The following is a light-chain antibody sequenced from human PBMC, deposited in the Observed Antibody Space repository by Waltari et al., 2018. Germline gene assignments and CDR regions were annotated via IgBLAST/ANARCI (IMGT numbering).Light chain of an antibody. CDR3: QQSYHMPWT. J-gene: IGKJ1*01. CDR2: GAS. CDR1: YYISSY. Sequence: DIQLTQSPSSLSASVGDRVAITCRSSYYISSYLNWYQQKPGKAPSLLISGASSLEGGVSSRFSGSGSGTEFTLSITSLQPDDIATYFCQQSYHMPWTFGQGTRVEIE. V-gene: IGKV1-39*01.